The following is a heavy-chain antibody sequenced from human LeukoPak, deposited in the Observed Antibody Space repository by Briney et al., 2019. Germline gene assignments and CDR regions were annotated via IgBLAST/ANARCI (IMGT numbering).Heavy chain of an antibody. CDR3: ARSNIVVVTAHGAFDI. J-gene: IGHJ3*02. Sequence: GGSLRLSCAASGFTFSSYSMNWVRQAPGKGLEWVSSISSSSSYIYYADSVKGRFTISRDNAKNSLYLQMNSLRVEDTAVYYCARSNIVVVTAHGAFDIWGQGTMVTVSS. D-gene: IGHD2-21*02. CDR2: ISSSSSYI. V-gene: IGHV3-21*01. CDR1: GFTFSSYS.